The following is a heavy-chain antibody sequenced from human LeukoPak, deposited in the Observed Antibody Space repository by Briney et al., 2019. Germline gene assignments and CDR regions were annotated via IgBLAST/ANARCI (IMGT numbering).Heavy chain of an antibody. CDR1: GGSISSYY. Sequence: SETLSLTCTVSGGSISSYYWSWLRQPPGKGLEWVGYIYYSGSTNYNPSLKSRVTISVDTSKNQFSLKVRSVTAADTAVYYCARSGSGWNGDWYFDLWGRGTLVTVSS. J-gene: IGHJ2*01. D-gene: IGHD6-19*01. CDR3: ARSGSGWNGDWYFDL. CDR2: IYYSGST. V-gene: IGHV4-59*08.